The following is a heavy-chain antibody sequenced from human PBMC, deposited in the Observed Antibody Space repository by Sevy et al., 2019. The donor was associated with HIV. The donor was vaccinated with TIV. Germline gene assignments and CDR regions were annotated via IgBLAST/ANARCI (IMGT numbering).Heavy chain of an antibody. D-gene: IGHD3-16*01. CDR3: ARWGGGLDV. CDR1: TFTFNDYW. J-gene: IGHJ6*02. CDR2: INQHGSEK. V-gene: IGHV3-7*01. Sequence: GGSLRLSCAASTFTFNDYWMNWFRQAPGKGLEWVANINQHGSEKYFVDSVKGRFTSSRDNAKNSLYLQMNSLGAEDTAVYYCARWGGGLDVWGQGTTVTVSS.